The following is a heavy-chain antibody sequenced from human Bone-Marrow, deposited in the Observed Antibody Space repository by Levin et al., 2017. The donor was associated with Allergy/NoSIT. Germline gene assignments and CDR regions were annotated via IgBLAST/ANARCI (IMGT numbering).Heavy chain of an antibody. CDR1: GFTVSSNF. CDR2: IYSGGST. D-gene: IGHD5-24*01. J-gene: IGHJ4*02. V-gene: IGHV3-66*02. CDR3: ARGEVNKMGFDY. Sequence: GGSLRLSCAASGFTVSSNFMSWVRQAPGKGLEWVSVIYSGGSTYYTDSVKGRFTISRDNFKNTLYLQMNSLRAEDTAVYYCARGEVNKMGFDYWGQGTLVTVSS.